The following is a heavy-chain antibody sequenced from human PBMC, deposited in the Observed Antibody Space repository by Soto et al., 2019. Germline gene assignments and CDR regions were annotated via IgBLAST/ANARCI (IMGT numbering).Heavy chain of an antibody. CDR3: AREGDWSFYFDS. CDR1: GFPFSEYW. D-gene: IGHD3-16*01. J-gene: IGHJ4*02. CDR2: IKKDGSET. Sequence: EEQLVESGGGLVQPGGSLRVSCVASGFPFSEYWMSWVRQAPGKGLEWVASIKKDGSETYYVDSVKGRFTISRDNAKNSLYLQMSSLRGEDTAVYYWAREGDWSFYFDSWGQGTPVTVSS. V-gene: IGHV3-7*01.